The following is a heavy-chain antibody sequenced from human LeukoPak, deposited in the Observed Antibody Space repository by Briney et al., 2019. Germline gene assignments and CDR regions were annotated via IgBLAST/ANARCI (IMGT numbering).Heavy chain of an antibody. D-gene: IGHD4-17*01. Sequence: GGSLRLSCAASGFTFSSYGMHWVRQAPGKGLEWVAFIRYDGSNKYHADSVKGRFTISRDNSKNTLYLQMNSLRAEDTAVYYCAKSATVWGGYFDYWGQGTLVTVSS. CDR2: IRYDGSNK. J-gene: IGHJ4*02. CDR1: GFTFSSYG. V-gene: IGHV3-30*02. CDR3: AKSATVWGGYFDY.